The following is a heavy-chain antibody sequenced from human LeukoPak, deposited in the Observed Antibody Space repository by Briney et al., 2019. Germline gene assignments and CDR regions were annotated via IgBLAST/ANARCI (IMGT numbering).Heavy chain of an antibody. J-gene: IGHJ2*01. D-gene: IGHD3-3*01. CDR1: GFIFSNDA. CDR2: IWSEGSNK. V-gene: IGHV3-30*02. CDR3: AKAPSYDFWSAPLGYFDL. Sequence: GGSLRLSCAASGFIFSNDAMHWVRQAPGKGLEWVAFIWSEGSNKYYADSVKGLFTISRDNSKNTLYLQMNSLRAEDTAVYYCAKAPSYDFWSAPLGYFDLWGRGTLVTVSS.